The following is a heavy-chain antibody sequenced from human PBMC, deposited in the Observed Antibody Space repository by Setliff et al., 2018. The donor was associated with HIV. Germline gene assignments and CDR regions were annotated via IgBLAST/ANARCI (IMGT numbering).Heavy chain of an antibody. J-gene: IGHJ5*02. V-gene: IGHV1-2*02. D-gene: IGHD5-12*01. CDR1: AYSFTDYF. CDR3: ARAHFLVAMTRNWFDP. Sequence: ASVKVSCKASAYSFTDYFIHWVRQAPGQGLEWMGWLSPNNGDTNIPQRFQGRVTMTTDTSTNTAHMELIRPRFDDTAVYYCARAHFLVAMTRNWFDPWGQGTLVTVSS. CDR2: LSPNNGDT.